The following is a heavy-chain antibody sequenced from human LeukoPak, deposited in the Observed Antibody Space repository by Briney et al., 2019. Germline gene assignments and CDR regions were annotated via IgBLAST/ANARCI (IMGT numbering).Heavy chain of an antibody. D-gene: IGHD3-9*01. V-gene: IGHV1-2*02. CDR1: GYTFTGYY. J-gene: IGHJ5*02. CDR3: ARDRNFLYDILTGYGNWFDP. CDR2: INPNSGGT. Sequence: ASVKVSCKASGYTFTGYYMHWVRQAPGQGLEWMGWINPNSGGTNYAQKLQGRVTMTTDTSTSTAYMELRSLRSDDTAVYYCARDRNFLYDILTGYGNWFDPWGQGTLVTVSA.